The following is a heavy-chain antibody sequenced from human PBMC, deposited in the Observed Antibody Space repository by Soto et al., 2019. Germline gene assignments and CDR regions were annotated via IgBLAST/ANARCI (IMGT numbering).Heavy chain of an antibody. CDR3: ARGPSVYWRSGMDV. D-gene: IGHD2-8*02. Sequence: QVQLQESGPGLVKPSETLSLTCTVSGGSISSYYWSWIRQPPGKGLEWIGYIYYSGSTNYNPSLKSRVTISVDTSKNQFSLKLSSVTAADTAVYYCARGPSVYWRSGMDVWGQGTTVTVSS. J-gene: IGHJ6*02. CDR1: GGSISSYY. CDR2: IYYSGST. V-gene: IGHV4-59*01.